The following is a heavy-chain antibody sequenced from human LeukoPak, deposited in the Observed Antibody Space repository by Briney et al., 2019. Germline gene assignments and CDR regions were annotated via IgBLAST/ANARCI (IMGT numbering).Heavy chain of an antibody. CDR2: INPNSGGT. CDR1: GYTFTGYY. Sequence: VASVKVSCKASGYTFTGYYMHRVRQAPGQGLEWMGWINPNSGGTNYAQKFQGWVTMTRDTSISTAYMELSRLRSDDTAVYYCARDRDSGSYYYIDYWGQGTLVTVSS. D-gene: IGHD1-26*01. V-gene: IGHV1-2*04. CDR3: ARDRDSGSYYYIDY. J-gene: IGHJ4*02.